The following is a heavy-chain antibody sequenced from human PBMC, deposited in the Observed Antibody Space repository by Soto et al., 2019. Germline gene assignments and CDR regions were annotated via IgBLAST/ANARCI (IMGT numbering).Heavy chain of an antibody. V-gene: IGHV4-4*07. D-gene: IGHD2-2*01. J-gene: IGHJ3*02. Sequence: PSETLSLTCTVSGGSINSYYWSWIRQPAGKGLEWIGRINNGESANYNPSLKSRGTMSVDTSKNQFSLTLSSVTAAETDVYYCAREFPGALVRSRAFDIWGQGTMVTVSS. CDR3: AREFPGALVRSRAFDI. CDR1: GGSINSYY. CDR2: INNGESA.